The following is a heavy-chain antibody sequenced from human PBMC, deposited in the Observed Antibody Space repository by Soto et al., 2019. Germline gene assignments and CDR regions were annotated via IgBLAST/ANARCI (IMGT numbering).Heavy chain of an antibody. CDR3: AGAQVRDYYDSSGYSNWFDP. CDR1: GGSISSGGYY. J-gene: IGHJ5*02. Sequence: SETLSLTCTVSGGSISSGGYYWSWIRQHPGKGLEWIGYIYYSGSTYYNPSLKSRVTISVDTSKNQFSLKLSSVTAADTAVYYFAGAQVRDYYDSSGYSNWFDPWGQEPWSPSPQ. D-gene: IGHD3-22*01. CDR2: IYYSGST. V-gene: IGHV4-31*03.